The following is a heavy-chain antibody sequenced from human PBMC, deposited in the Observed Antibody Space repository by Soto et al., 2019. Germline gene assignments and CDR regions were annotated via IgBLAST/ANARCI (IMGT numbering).Heavy chain of an antibody. CDR2: ISRKPNRTSFSS. V-gene: IGHV3-21*01. Sequence: GGRMRLSCAASGFSFASYSMNWLRQAPGQGLEWVSSISRKPNRTSFSSHYAESVKGRFTNSRDNAKDSCYLQIKTLRAQDTGVYYCARVRLEYSNKPYFFGNWGRGSQFTVAS. J-gene: IGHJ4*02. D-gene: IGHD4-4*01. CDR1: GFSFASYS. CDR3: ARVRLEYSNKPYFFGN.